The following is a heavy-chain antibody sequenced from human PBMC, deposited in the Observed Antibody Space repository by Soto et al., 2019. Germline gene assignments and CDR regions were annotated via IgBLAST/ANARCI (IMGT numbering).Heavy chain of an antibody. V-gene: IGHV4-31*03. CDR2: IYYSGST. Sequence: QVQLQESGPGLVKPSQTLSLTCTVSGGSISSGGYYWSWIRQHPGKGLEWIGYIYYSGSTYYNPSLKSRVTISVDTSKNQFSLKLSSVTAADTAMYYCAREVRELPWFDPWGQGTLVTVSS. CDR1: GGSISSGGYY. D-gene: IGHD3-10*01. CDR3: AREVRELPWFDP. J-gene: IGHJ5*02.